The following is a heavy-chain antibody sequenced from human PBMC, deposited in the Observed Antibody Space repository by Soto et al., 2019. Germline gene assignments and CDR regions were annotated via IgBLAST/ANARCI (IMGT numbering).Heavy chain of an antibody. CDR3: ARLRDVVVVPEYGMDV. CDR1: GGTFSSFA. D-gene: IGHD2-2*01. V-gene: IGHV1-69*01. CDR2: IIPIFATT. Sequence: QVQLVQSGAEVRKPGSSVKVSCKASGGTFSSFAISWVRQAPGQGLEWMGGIIPIFATTNYAQKFQGRVTITADESTSTAYMELGSLSSEDTAVYYCARLRDVVVVPEYGMDVWGQGTTVTVSS. J-gene: IGHJ6*02.